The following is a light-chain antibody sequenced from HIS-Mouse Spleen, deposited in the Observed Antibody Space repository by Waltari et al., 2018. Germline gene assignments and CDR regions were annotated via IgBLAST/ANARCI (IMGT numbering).Light chain of an antibody. CDR3: NSRDSSGNHVV. CDR1: SSDVGGYNS. CDR2: EVS. V-gene: IGLV2-8*01. Sequence: QSALTQPPSASGSPGQSVTISCTGTSSDVGGYNSVSWYQQHPGKAPKLMIYEVSKRPSGVPDRFSGSSSGNTASLTITGAQAEDEADYYCNSRDSSGNHVVFGGGTKLTVL. J-gene: IGLJ2*01.